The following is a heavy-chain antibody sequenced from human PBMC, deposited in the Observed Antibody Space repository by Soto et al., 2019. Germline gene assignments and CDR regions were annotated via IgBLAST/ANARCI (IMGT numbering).Heavy chain of an antibody. Sequence: QLLQSGGCLVQPGGSLTLSCAASGFTFGTTAMSWVRQAPGEGLEWVSTIDGSGGITYYADPVKGRFTISRDNSRNTVYLQMNSLRGDDTALYYCVKNSGWFNTWGQGALVTVSS. V-gene: IGHV3-23*01. J-gene: IGHJ5*02. CDR2: IDGSGGIT. CDR1: GFTFGTTA. D-gene: IGHD3-10*01. CDR3: VKNSGWFNT.